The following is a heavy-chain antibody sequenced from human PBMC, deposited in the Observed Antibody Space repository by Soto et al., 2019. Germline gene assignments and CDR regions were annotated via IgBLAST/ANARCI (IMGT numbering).Heavy chain of an antibody. J-gene: IGHJ4*02. D-gene: IGHD3-10*01. CDR3: ARSGSGSAARLGY. CDR2: ISAYNGDT. Sequence: GPEVKKPGASVKVSCKASGYTFTSDGISWVRQAPGQGLEWMGWISAYNGDTVYAHKVQGRVTLTTDTSTNTAYMDLRSLRSDDAAVYYCARSGSGSAARLGYWGQGTLVTVSS. CDR1: GYTFTSDG. V-gene: IGHV1-18*01.